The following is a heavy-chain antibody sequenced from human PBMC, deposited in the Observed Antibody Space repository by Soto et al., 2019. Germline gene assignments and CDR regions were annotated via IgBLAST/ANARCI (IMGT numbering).Heavy chain of an antibody. CDR1: GYSFTSYW. Sequence: GESLKISCKGSGYSFTSYWIGWVRQMPGKGLEWMGIIYPGDSDTRYSPSFQGQVTISADKSISTAYLQWSSLKASDTAMYYCARLSYLGELSFGYYYYYYMDVWGKGTTVTVSS. CDR2: IYPGDSDT. D-gene: IGHD3-16*02. J-gene: IGHJ6*03. CDR3: ARLSYLGELSFGYYYYYYMDV. V-gene: IGHV5-51*01.